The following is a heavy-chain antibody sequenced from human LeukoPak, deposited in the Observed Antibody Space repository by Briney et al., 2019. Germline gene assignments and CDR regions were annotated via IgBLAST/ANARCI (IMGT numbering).Heavy chain of an antibody. CDR3: ARDRSEVLSTKTSIATHFDY. Sequence: SVKVSCKASGGTFSSYAISWVRQAPGQGLEWMGGIIPIFGTANYAQKFQGRVTITADKSTSTAYMELSSLRSEDTAVYYCARDRSEVLSTKTSIATHFDYWGQGTLVTVSS. V-gene: IGHV1-69*06. D-gene: IGHD6-6*01. CDR2: IIPIFGTA. J-gene: IGHJ4*02. CDR1: GGTFSSYA.